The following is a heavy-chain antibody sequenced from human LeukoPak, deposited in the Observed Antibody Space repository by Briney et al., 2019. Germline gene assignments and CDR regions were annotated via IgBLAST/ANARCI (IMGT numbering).Heavy chain of an antibody. J-gene: IGHJ4*02. CDR2: IRYDGSNK. V-gene: IGHV3-30*02. CDR3: TTDHVGATVEFDS. CDR1: AFTFRSYG. Sequence: GGSLRLSCATSAFTFRSYGMHWVRQAPDKGLEWVATIRYDGSNKYYADSVKGRLTISRDNAKNSLYLQMDSLRAEDTAIYYCTTDHVGATVEFDSWGQGTLVTVSS. D-gene: IGHD1-26*01.